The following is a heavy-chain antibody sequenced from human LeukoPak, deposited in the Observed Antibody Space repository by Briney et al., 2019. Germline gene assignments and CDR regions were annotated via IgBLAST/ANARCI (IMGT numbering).Heavy chain of an antibody. CDR2: IIPIFGTA. V-gene: IGHV1-69*06. D-gene: IGHD1-26*01. CDR1: GGTFSSYA. Sequence: GASVKVSCKASGGTFSSYAISWVPQAPGQGLEWMGGIIPIFGTANYAQKLQGRVTITADKSTRTAYMELSSLRSEDTAVYYCARDSGGATRYYFDYWGQGTLVTVSS. J-gene: IGHJ4*02. CDR3: ARDSGGATRYYFDY.